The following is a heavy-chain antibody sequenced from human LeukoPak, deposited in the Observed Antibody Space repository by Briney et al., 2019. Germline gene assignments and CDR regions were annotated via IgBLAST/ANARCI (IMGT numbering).Heavy chain of an antibody. CDR2: IYSSGST. CDR1: GGSISSYY. V-gene: IGHV4-4*07. CDR3: ARDAAVHYFDY. D-gene: IGHD2-2*02. J-gene: IGHJ4*02. Sequence: PSETLSLTCTVSGGSISSYYWTWILQPAGKGLEWIGRIYSSGSTNYNPSLKSRVTVSVDTSKNRFSLKLISVTAADTAVYYCARDAAVHYFDYWGQGTLVTVSS.